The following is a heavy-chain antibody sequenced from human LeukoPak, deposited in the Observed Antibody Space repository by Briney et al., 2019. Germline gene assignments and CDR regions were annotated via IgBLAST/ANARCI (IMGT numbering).Heavy chain of an antibody. V-gene: IGHV3-30*02. CDR2: IQYDGNNK. CDR1: GFTFTSYG. CDR3: ARGYLSSTRTDYFDY. J-gene: IGHJ4*02. D-gene: IGHD6-13*01. Sequence: GGSLRLSCAASGFTFTSYGMHWVRQAPGKGLEWVAFIQYDGNNKYYADSVKGRFTISRDNSKNTLYLQMNSLRAEDTAVYYCARGYLSSTRTDYFDYWGQGTLVTVSS.